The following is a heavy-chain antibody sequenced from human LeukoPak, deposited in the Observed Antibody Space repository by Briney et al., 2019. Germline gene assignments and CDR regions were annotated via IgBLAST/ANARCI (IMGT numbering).Heavy chain of an antibody. CDR2: IYSGGST. D-gene: IGHD4-17*01. Sequence: GGSLRLSCAASGFTVSSNYMSWVRQAPGKGLEWVSVIYSGGSTYYADSVKGRFTISRDNSKNTLYLQMNSLRAEDTAVYYCASTTVRTLDFDYWGQGTLVTVSS. CDR1: GFTVSSNY. J-gene: IGHJ4*02. CDR3: ASTTVRTLDFDY. V-gene: IGHV3-66*01.